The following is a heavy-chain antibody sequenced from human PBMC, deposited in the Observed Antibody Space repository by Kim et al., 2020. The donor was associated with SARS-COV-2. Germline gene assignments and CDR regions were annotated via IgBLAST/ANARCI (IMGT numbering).Heavy chain of an antibody. CDR2: IKSKTDGGTT. J-gene: IGHJ4*02. CDR1: GFTFNNAW. CDR3: TTEPLGYCSSTSCYDYFDY. Sequence: GGSLRLSCAASGFTFNNAWMSWVRQAPGKGLEWVGRIKSKTDGGTTDYAAPVKGRFTISRDDSENTLYLQMNSPKTEDTAVYYCTTEPLGYCSSTSCYDYFDYWGQGTLVTVSS. D-gene: IGHD2-2*01. V-gene: IGHV3-15*01.